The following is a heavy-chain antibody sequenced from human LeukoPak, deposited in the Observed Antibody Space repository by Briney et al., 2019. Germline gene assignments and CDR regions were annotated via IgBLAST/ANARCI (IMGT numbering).Heavy chain of an antibody. CDR2: INHSGST. CDR1: GGSFSGYY. CDR3: ARGLLGYCSSTSCYGVNWFDP. J-gene: IGHJ5*02. V-gene: IGHV4-34*01. D-gene: IGHD2-2*01. Sequence: PSETLSLTCAVYGGSFSGYYWSWIRQPPGKGLEWIGEINHSGSTNYNPSLKSRVTISVDTSKNQFSLKLSSVTAADTAVYYCARGLLGYCSSTSCYGVNWFDPWGQGTLVTVSS.